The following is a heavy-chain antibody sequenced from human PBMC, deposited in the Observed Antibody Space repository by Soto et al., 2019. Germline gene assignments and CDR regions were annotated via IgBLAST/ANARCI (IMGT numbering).Heavy chain of an antibody. Sequence: GGSLRLACVASGFTSISYEMNWVRQAPGKGLEWVSYISSSGTTIYYTDSVKGRFTISRDNAKKSLYLQMNSLRAEDTAVYYCVRFGGAAAGPGDYWGQGTLVTVSS. CDR3: VRFGGAAAGPGDY. V-gene: IGHV3-48*03. D-gene: IGHD6-13*01. CDR1: GFTSISYE. J-gene: IGHJ4*02. CDR2: ISSSGTTI.